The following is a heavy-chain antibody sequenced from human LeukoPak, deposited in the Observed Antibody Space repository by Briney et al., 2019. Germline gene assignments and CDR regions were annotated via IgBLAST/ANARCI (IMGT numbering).Heavy chain of an antibody. V-gene: IGHV3-7*01. Sequence: GGSLRLSCAASGFTFSSYWMSWVRQAPGKGLEWVANIKQDGSEKYYLDSVKGRFTISRDNAKNSLYLQMNSLRAEDTAVYYCAREMATISYDYWGQGTLVTVSS. J-gene: IGHJ4*02. CDR1: GFTFSSYW. CDR2: IKQDGSEK. D-gene: IGHD5-24*01. CDR3: AREMATISYDY.